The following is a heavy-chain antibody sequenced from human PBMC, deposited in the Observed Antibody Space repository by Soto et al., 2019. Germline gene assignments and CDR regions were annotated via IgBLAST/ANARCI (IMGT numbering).Heavy chain of an antibody. CDR3: ARGVYYYDSSGYYNGGPDAFDI. CDR2: IYHSGST. J-gene: IGHJ3*02. Sequence: PSETLSLTCAASGGSISSGSYSWSWIRQPPGKGLEWIGYIYHSGSTYYNPSLKSRVTISVDRSKNQFSLKLSSVTAADTAVYYCARGVYYYDSSGYYNGGPDAFDIWGQGTMVPVSS. V-gene: IGHV4-30-2*01. D-gene: IGHD3-22*01. CDR1: GGSISSGSYS.